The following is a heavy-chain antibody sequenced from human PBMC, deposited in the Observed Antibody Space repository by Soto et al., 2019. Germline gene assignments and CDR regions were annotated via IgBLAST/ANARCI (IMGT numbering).Heavy chain of an antibody. CDR1: GYTLTELS. V-gene: IGHV1-24*01. J-gene: IGHJ6*02. D-gene: IGHD2-15*01. Sequence: ASVKVSCKVSGYTLTELSMHWVRQAPGKGLEWMGGFDPEDGETIYAQKFQGRVTMTEDTSTDTAYMELSSLRSEDTAVYYCARALIGYCSGGSCYYYGMDVWGQGTTVTVSS. CDR2: FDPEDGET. CDR3: ARALIGYCSGGSCYYYGMDV.